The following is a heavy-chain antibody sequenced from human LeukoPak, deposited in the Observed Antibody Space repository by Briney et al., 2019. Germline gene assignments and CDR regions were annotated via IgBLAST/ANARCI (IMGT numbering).Heavy chain of an antibody. Sequence: GGSLGLSCAASGFTFDDYGMSWVRQAPGKGLEWVSGINWNGGSTGYADSVKGRFTISRDNAKNSLYLQMNSLRAEDTALYYCARLSGYGSGSLWGQGTLVTVSS. CDR3: ARLSGYGSGSL. V-gene: IGHV3-20*04. CDR2: INWNGGST. CDR1: GFTFDDYG. J-gene: IGHJ4*02. D-gene: IGHD3-10*01.